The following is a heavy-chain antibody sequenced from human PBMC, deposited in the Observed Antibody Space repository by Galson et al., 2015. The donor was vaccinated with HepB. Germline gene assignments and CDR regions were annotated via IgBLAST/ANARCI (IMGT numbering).Heavy chain of an antibody. D-gene: IGHD4-17*01. V-gene: IGHV1-69*13. CDR1: GVSFREYG. Sequence: SVKVSCKASGVSFREYGISWVRQAPGRGLEWMGGIIPMFGSPNTAQKFLGRVAISGDESTTTGYMELRDLRSDDTAIYFCATFGKVNCDYVFDHWGQGTLVIVSS. J-gene: IGHJ4*02. CDR2: IIPMFGSP. CDR3: ATFGKVNCDYVFDH.